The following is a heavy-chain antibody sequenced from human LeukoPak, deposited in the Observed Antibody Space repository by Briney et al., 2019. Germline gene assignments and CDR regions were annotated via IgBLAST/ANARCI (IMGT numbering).Heavy chain of an antibody. D-gene: IGHD2-2*01. V-gene: IGHV1-8*03. Sequence: ASVKVSCKASGYTFTSYDINWVRQAPGQGLEWMAWMSPNSGNTGAAQKFQGRVSITRNTSINTAYMELSSLRSEDTAVYYCARGFKYQLLRYYYYYIDVWGKGTTVAVSS. CDR2: MSPNSGNT. CDR1: GYTFTSYD. J-gene: IGHJ6*03. CDR3: ARGFKYQLLRYYYYYIDV.